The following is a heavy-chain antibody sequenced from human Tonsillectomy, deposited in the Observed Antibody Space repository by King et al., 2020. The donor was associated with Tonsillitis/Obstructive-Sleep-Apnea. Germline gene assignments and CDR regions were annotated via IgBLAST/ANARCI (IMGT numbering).Heavy chain of an antibody. J-gene: IGHJ5*02. CDR1: GFSLSTNGVG. CDR2: IYWDDDK. Sequence: ITLKESGPTLVKPTQTLTLTCTFSGFSLSTNGVGVGWIRQPPGKALEWLALIYWDDDKRYNTSLKSRLTITKDTSKNQVVLTMTNMDPVDTATYYCAHRQGYCTNGNCPRWFDPWGQGTLVTVSS. D-gene: IGHD2-8*01. V-gene: IGHV2-5*02. CDR3: AHRQGYCTNGNCPRWFDP.